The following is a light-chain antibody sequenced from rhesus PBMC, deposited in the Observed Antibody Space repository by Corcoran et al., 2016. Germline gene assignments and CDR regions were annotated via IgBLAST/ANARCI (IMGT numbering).Light chain of an antibody. Sequence: DIVLTQSPASLAVSPGQRATITCRASETVSFFGINLIHWYQQKPGQPLKLLIYQASNKNTGGPARFSGSGSGTDFTLTINPVEADDAADYYCLQSKNSPRTFGQGTNVES. J-gene: IGKJ1*01. CDR3: LQSKNSPRT. CDR2: QAS. CDR1: ETVSFFGINL. V-gene: IGKV7-13*02.